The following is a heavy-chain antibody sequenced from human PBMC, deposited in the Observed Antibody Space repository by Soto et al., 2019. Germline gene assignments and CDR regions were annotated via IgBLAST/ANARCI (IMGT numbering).Heavy chain of an antibody. D-gene: IGHD6-19*01. CDR2: IFWDDDK. Sequence: QITLKESGPTLVKPTQTLTLTCTFSGFSLTTIGVGVGWIRQPPGKALEWLALIFWDDDKRYSPSLKSRLTITKDTSKNQVVLTMTNMDPVDTATYYCAHRLIAGIAVGEDWFDPWGQGTLVTVSS. J-gene: IGHJ5*02. V-gene: IGHV2-5*02. CDR3: AHRLIAGIAVGEDWFDP. CDR1: GFSLTTIGVG.